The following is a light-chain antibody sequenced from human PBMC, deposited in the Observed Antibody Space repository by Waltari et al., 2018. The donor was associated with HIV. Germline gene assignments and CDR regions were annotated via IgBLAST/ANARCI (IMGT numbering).Light chain of an antibody. CDR3: ASHAGSKDV. CDR1: SSDVGAYNY. V-gene: IGLV2-8*01. J-gene: IGLJ2*01. CDR2: DVT. Sequence: QSALTQPPSASGSPGQSVTISCTGTSSDVGAYNYVSWFQQHPGKTPKLMIYDVTKRPSGFPDRFSGSKSGNTASLTVSGLQAEDVADYYCASHAGSKDVFCGGTRLTVL.